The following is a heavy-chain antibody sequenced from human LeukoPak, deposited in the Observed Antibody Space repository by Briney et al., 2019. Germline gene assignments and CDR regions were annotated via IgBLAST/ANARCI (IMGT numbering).Heavy chain of an antibody. Sequence: PGGSLRLSCAASGFTFSNNRMTWVRQAPGKGLEWVANIKEDGSEKNYVDSVKGRFTISRDNAKNSLYLQMNSLRAEDTAVYYCARDSGWYPVDYWGQGTLVTVSS. CDR1: GFTFSNNR. D-gene: IGHD6-19*01. V-gene: IGHV3-7*01. CDR2: IKEDGSEK. J-gene: IGHJ4*02. CDR3: ARDSGWYPVDY.